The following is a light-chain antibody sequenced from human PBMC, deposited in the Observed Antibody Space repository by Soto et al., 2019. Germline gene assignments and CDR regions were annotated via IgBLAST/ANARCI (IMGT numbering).Light chain of an antibody. CDR1: SSDVGAYNY. CDR3: FSYTTSSTYV. J-gene: IGLJ1*01. V-gene: IGLV2-14*03. CDR2: DVS. Sequence: QPVLTQPASVSGSPGQSITISCTGTSSDVGAYNYVSWYQQLPGKAPKLMIYDVSNRPSGVSNRFSGSKSGNTASLTISGLQAEDETDYYCFSYTTSSTYVFGTGTKVTVL.